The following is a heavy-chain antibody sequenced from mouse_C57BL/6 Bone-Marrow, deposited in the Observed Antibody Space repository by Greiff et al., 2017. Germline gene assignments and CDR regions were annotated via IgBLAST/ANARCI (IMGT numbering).Heavy chain of an antibody. CDR3: ARDGNYGGFSFDY. D-gene: IGHD2-1*01. CDR1: GYTFTTYP. Sequence: VKLVEPGAELVKPGASVKMSCKASGYTFTTYPIEWMKQNHGKSLEWIGDFHPYNNDTKYNEKFKGKATLTVEKSSSTVYLELSRLTSDDSAVYYCARDGNYGGFSFDYWGQGTPLTVSA. J-gene: IGHJ2*01. V-gene: IGHV1-47*01. CDR2: FHPYNNDT.